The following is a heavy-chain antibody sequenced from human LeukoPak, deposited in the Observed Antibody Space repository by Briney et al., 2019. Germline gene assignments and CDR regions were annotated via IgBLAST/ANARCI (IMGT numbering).Heavy chain of an antibody. CDR2: INHSGST. V-gene: IGHV4-34*01. J-gene: IGHJ6*02. CDR1: GGSFSGYY. Sequence: PSETLSLTCAVYGGSFSGYYWSWIRQPPGKGLEWIGEINHSGSTNYNPSLKSRVTISVDTTKNQFSLKLSSVTAADTAVYYCARGPLIQYSSSWSYYYYYGMDVWGQGTTVTVSS. CDR3: ARGPLIQYSSSWSYYYYYGMDV. D-gene: IGHD6-13*01.